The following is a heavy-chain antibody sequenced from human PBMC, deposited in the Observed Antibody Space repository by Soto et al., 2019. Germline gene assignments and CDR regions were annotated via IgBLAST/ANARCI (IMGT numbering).Heavy chain of an antibody. CDR1: GYTFTSYY. V-gene: IGHV1-46*01. CDR2: INPSGGST. J-gene: IGHJ6*02. Sequence: ASVKVSCKESGYTFTSYYMHWVRQAPGQGLEWMGIINPSGGSTSYAQKFQGRVTMTRDTSTSTVYMELSSLRSEDTAVYYCARGCGGDCYSKDYYYYGMDVWGQGTTVTVSS. CDR3: ARGCGGDCYSKDYYYYGMDV. D-gene: IGHD2-21*02.